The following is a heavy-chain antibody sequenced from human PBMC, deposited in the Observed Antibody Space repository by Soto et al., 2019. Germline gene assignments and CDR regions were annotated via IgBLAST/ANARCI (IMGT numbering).Heavy chain of an antibody. V-gene: IGHV4-61*08. CDR3: ARGGYTSIDY. D-gene: IGHD5-12*01. Sequence: SETLSLTCAVSGGSISSGGYSWSWIRQPPGKGLEWIGYFFYSGSTNYNPSLKSRVTISVDTSKNQFSLKLNSVTAADTAVYYCARGGYTSIDYWGQGTLVTVSS. J-gene: IGHJ4*02. CDR1: GGSISSGGYS. CDR2: FFYSGST.